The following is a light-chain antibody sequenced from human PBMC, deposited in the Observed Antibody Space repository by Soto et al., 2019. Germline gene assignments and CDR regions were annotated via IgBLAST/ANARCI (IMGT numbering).Light chain of an antibody. V-gene: IGKV3D-15*01. CDR3: QHYKTWHH. Sequence: EIVMTQSPATLSVSPGERASLFCRANQTVSNNLAWYQQKPGQAPRLLIYAASNRAAGIPARFSGSGSGTDFTPTSSGLQSEDFAVYYCQHYKTWHHFGRGTKVEV. J-gene: IGKJ4*01. CDR1: QTVSNN. CDR2: AAS.